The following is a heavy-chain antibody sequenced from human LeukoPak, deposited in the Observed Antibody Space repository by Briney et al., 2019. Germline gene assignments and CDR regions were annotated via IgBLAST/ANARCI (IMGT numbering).Heavy chain of an antibody. CDR2: ISGSGGST. V-gene: IGHV3-23*01. J-gene: IGHJ4*02. CDR3: AKRLFYGDFFDY. D-gene: IGHD4-17*01. CDR1: GFTFSSYA. Sequence: GGSLRLSCAASGFTFSSYAMSCVRQAPGKGLEWVSAISGSGGSTYYADSVKGRFTISRDNSKNTLYLQMNSLRAEDTAVYYCAKRLFYGDFFDYWGKGTLVTVSS.